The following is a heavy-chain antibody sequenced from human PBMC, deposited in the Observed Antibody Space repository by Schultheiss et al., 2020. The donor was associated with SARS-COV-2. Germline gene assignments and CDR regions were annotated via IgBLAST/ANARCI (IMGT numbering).Heavy chain of an antibody. D-gene: IGHD5-12*01. V-gene: IGHV4-31*03. CDR3: ARDNPIVATIEGFAFDI. CDR2: IYYSGST. Sequence: SETLSLTCTVSGGSISSGGYYWSWIRQHPGKGLEWIGYIYYSGSTYYNPSLKSRVTISVDTSKNQFSLKLSSVTAADTAVYYCARDNPIVATIEGFAFDIWGQGTMVTVSS. J-gene: IGHJ3*02. CDR1: GGSISSGGYY.